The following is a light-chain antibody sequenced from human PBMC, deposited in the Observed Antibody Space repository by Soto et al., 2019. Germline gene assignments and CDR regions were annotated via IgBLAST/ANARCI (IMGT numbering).Light chain of an antibody. CDR3: QQYRSSWT. J-gene: IGKJ1*01. CDR1: QDIGND. CDR2: STY. V-gene: IGKV1-17*01. Sequence: EMHMTRSRSYLAAFIVDRVAMPCRASQDIGNDLGWYQQKPGKGPKRLIYSTYSLQTGVPSRFSGSGSGTDFSLTINSLEPDDFATYYCQQYRSSWTFGQGTKVDI.